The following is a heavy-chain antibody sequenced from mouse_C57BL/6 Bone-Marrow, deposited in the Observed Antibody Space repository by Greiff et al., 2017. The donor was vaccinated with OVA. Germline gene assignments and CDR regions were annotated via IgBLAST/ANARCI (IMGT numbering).Heavy chain of an antibody. J-gene: IGHJ1*03. CDR3: VRASIYYYGSSYWYFDV. Sequence: EAGGGLVQPNGSLKLSCAASGFTFNTYAMHWVRQAPGKGLEWVARIRSKSSNYATYYADSVKDRFTISRDDSQSMLYLQMNNLKTEDTAMYYCVRASIYYYGSSYWYFDVWGTGTTVTVSS. D-gene: IGHD1-1*01. CDR1: GFTFNTYA. CDR2: IRSKSSNYAT. V-gene: IGHV10-3*01.